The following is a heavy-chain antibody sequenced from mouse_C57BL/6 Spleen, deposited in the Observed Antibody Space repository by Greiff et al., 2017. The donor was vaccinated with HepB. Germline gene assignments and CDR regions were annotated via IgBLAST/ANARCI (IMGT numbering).Heavy chain of an antibody. Sequence: VQLQQSGAELVKPGASVKLSCKASGYAFSSYWMNWVKQRPGKGLEWIGQIYPGDGDTNYNGKFKGKATLTADKSSSTAYMQLSSLTTEASAVYFCARSAAYYAMDYWGQGTSVTVSS. V-gene: IGHV1-80*01. CDR2: IYPGDGDT. CDR1: GYAFSSYW. CDR3: ARSAAYYAMDY. J-gene: IGHJ4*01. D-gene: IGHD6-1*01.